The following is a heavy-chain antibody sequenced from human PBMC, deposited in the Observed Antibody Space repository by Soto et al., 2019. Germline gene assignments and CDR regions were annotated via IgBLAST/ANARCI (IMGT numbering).Heavy chain of an antibody. V-gene: IGHV6-1*01. J-gene: IGHJ3*02. D-gene: IGHD6-13*01. CDR1: GDSVSSNSAA. CDR2: TYYRSKWYN. CDR3: ARLVVDSSSWPLDI. Sequence: SQTLSLTCAISGDSVSSNSAAWNWIRQSPSRGLEWLGRTYYRSKWYNDYAVSVKSRITINPDTSKNQFSLQLNSVAPEDTAVYYCARLVVDSSSWPLDIWGQGTMVTVSS.